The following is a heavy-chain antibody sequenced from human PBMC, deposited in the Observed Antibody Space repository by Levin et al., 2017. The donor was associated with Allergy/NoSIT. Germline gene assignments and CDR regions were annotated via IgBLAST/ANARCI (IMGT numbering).Heavy chain of an antibody. CDR1: GYTFTSYY. D-gene: IGHD2-2*02. CDR3: ARPNTPRLYDY. Sequence: ASVKVSCKASGYTFTSYYMHWVRQAPGQGLEWMGIINPSGGSPSYAQKFQGRVTMTRDTSTSTLYMELSSLRSEDTAVYYCARPNTPRLYDYWGQGTLVTVSS. J-gene: IGHJ4*02. V-gene: IGHV1-46*01. CDR2: INPSGGSP.